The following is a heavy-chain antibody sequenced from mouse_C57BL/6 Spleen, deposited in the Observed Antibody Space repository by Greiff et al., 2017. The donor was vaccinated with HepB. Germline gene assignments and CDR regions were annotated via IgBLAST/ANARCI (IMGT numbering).Heavy chain of an antibody. CDR2: IDPETGGT. D-gene: IGHD2-1*01. V-gene: IGHV1-15*01. Sequence: QVQLKQSGAELVRPGASVTLSCKASGYTFTDYEMHWVKQTPVHGLEWIGAIDPETGGTAYNQKFKGKAILTADKSSSTAYIELRSLTSEDSAVYYCTRTPLYYGNYGWYFDVWGTATTVTVSS. CDR1: GYTFTDYE. J-gene: IGHJ1*03. CDR3: TRTPLYYGNYGWYFDV.